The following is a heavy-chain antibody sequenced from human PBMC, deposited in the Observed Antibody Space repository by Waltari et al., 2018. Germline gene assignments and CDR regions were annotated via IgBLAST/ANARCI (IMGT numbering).Heavy chain of an antibody. CDR3: ARGHCTGGSCHSGDNFDL. D-gene: IGHD2-15*01. V-gene: IGHV3-53*03. CDR1: GFLVEATY. J-gene: IGHJ4*02. Sequence: EVNLVESGGGLVQPGGSLRLSCAASGFLVEATYMTWVRQAPGKVLEWGSVIYSGITTYYADAAKDRFIISRDNSKNTLFLQMNSLRAEDTAVYYCARGHCTGGSCHSGDNFDLWGQGTLVTVSS. CDR2: IYSGITT.